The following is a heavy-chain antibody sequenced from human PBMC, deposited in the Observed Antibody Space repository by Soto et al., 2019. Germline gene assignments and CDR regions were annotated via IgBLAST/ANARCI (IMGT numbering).Heavy chain of an antibody. Sequence: GASVKVSCKASGYTFTSYAMHWVRQAPGQRLEWMGWINAGNGNTKYSQKFQGRVTITRDTSASTAYMELSSLRSDDTAVYYCARALYYYGSGSYYNRGFDYWGQGTLVTVSS. V-gene: IGHV1-3*01. CDR2: INAGNGNT. J-gene: IGHJ4*02. CDR1: GYTFTSYA. CDR3: ARALYYYGSGSYYNRGFDY. D-gene: IGHD3-10*01.